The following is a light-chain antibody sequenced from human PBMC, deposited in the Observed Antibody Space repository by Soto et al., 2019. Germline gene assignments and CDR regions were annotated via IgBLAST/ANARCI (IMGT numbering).Light chain of an antibody. CDR3: QQYNSYRYT. Sequence: DIQMTQSPSTLSASVGDRDTITCRASQSISSWLASYQQKPGKAPKLLIYKASSLESGVPSRFSGSGSGTEFTLTISSLQPDDFATYYCQQYNSYRYTFGQGTKLEIK. CDR1: QSISSW. J-gene: IGKJ2*01. V-gene: IGKV1-5*03. CDR2: KAS.